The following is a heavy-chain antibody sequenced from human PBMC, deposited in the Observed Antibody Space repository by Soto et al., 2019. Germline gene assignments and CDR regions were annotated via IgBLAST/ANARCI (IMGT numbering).Heavy chain of an antibody. CDR3: ARDRYGSGSYYIDY. CDR1: GFTFSSYS. Sequence: GGSLRLSCAASGFTFSSYSMNWVRQAPGKGLEWVSSISSSSSYIYYADSVKGRFTISRDNAKNSLYLQMNSLRAEDTAVYYCARDRYGSGSYYIDYWGQGTLVTVSS. D-gene: IGHD3-10*01. V-gene: IGHV3-21*01. J-gene: IGHJ4*02. CDR2: ISSSSSYI.